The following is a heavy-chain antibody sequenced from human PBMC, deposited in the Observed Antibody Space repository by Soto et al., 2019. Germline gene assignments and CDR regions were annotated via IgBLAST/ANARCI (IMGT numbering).Heavy chain of an antibody. Sequence: QVQLVESGGGVVQPGRSLRLSCAASGFTFSSYGMHWVRQAPGKGLEWVAVIWYDGSNKYYADSVKGRFTISRDNSKNTLYLQMNSLRAEDTAVYYCARGPLVVPAGVYFDYWGQGTLVTVSS. D-gene: IGHD2-2*01. CDR2: IWYDGSNK. CDR1: GFTFSSYG. CDR3: ARGPLVVPAGVYFDY. J-gene: IGHJ4*02. V-gene: IGHV3-33*01.